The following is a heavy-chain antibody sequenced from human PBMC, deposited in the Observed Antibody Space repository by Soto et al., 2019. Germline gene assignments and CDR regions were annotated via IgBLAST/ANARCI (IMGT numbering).Heavy chain of an antibody. J-gene: IGHJ4*02. CDR3: AKVRVGATAFDY. V-gene: IGHV3-23*01. D-gene: IGHD1-26*01. Sequence: GGSLRLSCAASGFTFSSYAMSWVRQAPGKGLEKVSAINGSGGSTYYADSVKGRFTISRDNSKNTLYLQMNSLRAEDTAVYYCAKVRVGATAFDYWGQGTLVTVSS. CDR2: INGSGGST. CDR1: GFTFSSYA.